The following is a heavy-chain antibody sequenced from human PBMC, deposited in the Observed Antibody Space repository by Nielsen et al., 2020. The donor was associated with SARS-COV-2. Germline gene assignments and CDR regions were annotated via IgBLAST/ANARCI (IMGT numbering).Heavy chain of an antibody. Sequence: SETLSLTCTVSGGSISSGSYYWSWIRQPAGKGLEWIGRIYTSGSTNYNPPLKSRVTISVDTSKNQFSLKLSSVTAADTAVYYCARGPRDFSLTPFYYFDYWGQGTLVTVSS. CDR1: GGSISSGSYY. CDR3: ARGPRDFSLTPFYYFDY. J-gene: IGHJ4*02. D-gene: IGHD2/OR15-2a*01. V-gene: IGHV4-61*02. CDR2: IYTSGST.